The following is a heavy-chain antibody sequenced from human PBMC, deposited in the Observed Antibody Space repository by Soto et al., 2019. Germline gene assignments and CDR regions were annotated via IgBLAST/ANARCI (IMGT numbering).Heavy chain of an antibody. V-gene: IGHV4-39*01. Sequence: QLQLQESGPGLVKPSETLSLTCTVSGGSMSSSSYYWGWIRQPPGKGLEWIGSIYYSGTTYYNPSLKSRVTISADTSKNQFSLNLSSVTAADTAVYYCASPKIAFYNWFDPWGQGTLVTVSS. CDR3: ASPKIAFYNWFDP. CDR2: IYYSGTT. D-gene: IGHD3-3*02. J-gene: IGHJ5*02. CDR1: GGSMSSSSYY.